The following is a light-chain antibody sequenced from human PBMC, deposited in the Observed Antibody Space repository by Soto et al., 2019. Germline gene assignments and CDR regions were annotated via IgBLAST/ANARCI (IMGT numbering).Light chain of an antibody. CDR2: GAS. CDR3: QQYGSSRLT. Sequence: EIVLTQSPGTLSLSPGERATLSCRANQSVSSSYLAWYQQKPGQAPRLLIYGASSRATGIPDRFSGGGSGTDFTLTISRLEPEDFAVYYCQQYGSSRLTFGGGTKVEIK. V-gene: IGKV3-20*01. J-gene: IGKJ4*01. CDR1: QSVSSSY.